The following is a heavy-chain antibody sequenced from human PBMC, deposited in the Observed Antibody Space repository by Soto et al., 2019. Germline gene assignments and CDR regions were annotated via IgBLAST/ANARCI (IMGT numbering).Heavy chain of an antibody. CDR1: GFTFSSYG. CDR2: ISYDGSSK. D-gene: IGHD1-7*01. Sequence: QVQLVESGGGVVQPGRSLRLSCAASGFTFSSYGMHWVRQAPGKGLEWVAVISYDGSSKYYADSVKGRFTISRDNSKNTLYLQMNSLRAEDTAVYYCAKDRDWGTTIAFDIWGQGTMVTVSS. V-gene: IGHV3-30*18. CDR3: AKDRDWGTTIAFDI. J-gene: IGHJ3*02.